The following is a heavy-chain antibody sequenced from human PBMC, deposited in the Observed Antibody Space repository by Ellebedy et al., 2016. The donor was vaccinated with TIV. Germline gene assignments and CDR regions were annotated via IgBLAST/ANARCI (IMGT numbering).Heavy chain of an antibody. Sequence: GESLKISCAASGFTFSDHFMGWVRQPPGKGLEWVGRSRNRADSYTTEYAASVQGRFTISRDESRNSLYLLVSSLRSEDTAVYYCSRDCSDWGQGTPVTVSS. CDR1: GFTFSDHF. CDR2: SRNRADSYTT. V-gene: IGHV3-72*01. J-gene: IGHJ4*02. D-gene: IGHD6-19*01. CDR3: SRDCSD.